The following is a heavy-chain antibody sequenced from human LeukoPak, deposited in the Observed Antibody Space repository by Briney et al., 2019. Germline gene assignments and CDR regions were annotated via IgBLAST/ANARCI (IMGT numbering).Heavy chain of an antibody. Sequence: GGSLRLSCAASGFTFSSHAMTWVRQAPGKGLEWVSAISGSGATTDYADSVKGRFTISRDKSKNTLYLQMNSLRAEDTAVYYCAEDLSSTGGYGTDVWGQGTTVTVSS. CDR3: AEDLSSTGGYGTDV. CDR1: GFTFSSHA. V-gene: IGHV3-23*01. CDR2: ISGSGATT. J-gene: IGHJ6*02. D-gene: IGHD3-16*01.